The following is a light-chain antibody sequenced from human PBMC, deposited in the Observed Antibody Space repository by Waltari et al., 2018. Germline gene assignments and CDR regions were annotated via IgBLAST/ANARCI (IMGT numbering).Light chain of an antibody. J-gene: IGKJ1*01. CDR2: GAS. V-gene: IGKV3-20*01. Sequence: IVLTQSPGTLSLSPGERATLSCRASQSVSRTLAWYQQKPGQAPRLLIYGASTRATGIPERFSGGGSGTDFSLTINRLEPEDFAVYYCQHYVRLPATFGQGTKVEIK. CDR1: QSVSRT. CDR3: QHYVRLPAT.